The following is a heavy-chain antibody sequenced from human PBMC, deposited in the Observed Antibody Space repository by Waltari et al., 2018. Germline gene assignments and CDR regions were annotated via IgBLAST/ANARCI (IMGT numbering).Heavy chain of an antibody. V-gene: IGHV3-53*01. CDR2: INSGGDT. Sequence: EVQLVESGGGLFQPGGSLRPSCAASGFPVSGNYMRGVRQAPGKGLEWVSVINSGGDTHYADSVKGRFTISRDNSKNTVYLQMNTLRAEDTALYYCARDVTGYYYFDLWGRGTLVTVYS. CDR1: GFPVSGNY. J-gene: IGHJ2*01. CDR3: ARDVTGYYYFDL.